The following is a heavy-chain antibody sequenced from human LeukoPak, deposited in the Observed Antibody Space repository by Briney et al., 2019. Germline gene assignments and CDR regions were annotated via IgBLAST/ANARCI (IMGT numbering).Heavy chain of an antibody. V-gene: IGHV4-59*01. CDR1: GGSMSSYY. J-gene: IGHJ5*02. Sequence: SETLSLTCTVSGGSMSSYYWSWIRQPPGPRLVWVGYIYYSGNTNSNPYLKSRVTISVDTSKNQFSLNLSSVTAADTAVYYCARVRDRSLNNWFDPWGQGTLVTVSS. CDR2: IYYSGNT. CDR3: ARVRDRSLNNWFDP. D-gene: IGHD3-22*01.